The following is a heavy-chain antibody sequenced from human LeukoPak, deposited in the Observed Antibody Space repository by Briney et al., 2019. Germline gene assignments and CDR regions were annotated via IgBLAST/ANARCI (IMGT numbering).Heavy chain of an antibody. CDR1: GGSISSYY. Sequence: KASETLSLTCTVSGGSISSYYWSWIRQPAGKGLEWIGRIYISGSGSTNYNPSLKSRVTMSVDTSKNQFPLKLSSVTAADTAVYYCARDKRVAVAGTYIYYYYMDVWGNGTTVTVSS. V-gene: IGHV4-4*07. CDR2: IYISGSGST. J-gene: IGHJ6*03. CDR3: ARDKRVAVAGTYIYYYYMDV. D-gene: IGHD6-19*01.